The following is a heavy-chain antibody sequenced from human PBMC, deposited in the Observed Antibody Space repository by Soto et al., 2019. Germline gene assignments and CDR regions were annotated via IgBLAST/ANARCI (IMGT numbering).Heavy chain of an antibody. Sequence: SVKVSCKASGGTFSSYAISWVRQAPGQGLEWMGGIIPIFGTANYAQKFQGRVTITADESTSTAYMELSSLRSEDTAVYYCARADTAMDPFDYWGQGTLVTVSS. CDR2: IIPIFGTA. D-gene: IGHD5-18*01. CDR3: ARADTAMDPFDY. CDR1: GGTFSSYA. J-gene: IGHJ4*02. V-gene: IGHV1-69*13.